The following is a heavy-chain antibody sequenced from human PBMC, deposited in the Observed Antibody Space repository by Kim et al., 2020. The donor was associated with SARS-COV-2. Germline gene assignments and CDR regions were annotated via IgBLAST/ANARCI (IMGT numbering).Heavy chain of an antibody. Sequence: SETLSLTCTVSGGSISSGIYYWSWVRQPAGKGLEWIGRIYTSGGTNYSPSLKSRVTLSIDTSKNQFSLNLSSVTAADTAVYYCARECGELRRSHDYWGQGTLVTVSS. CDR1: GGSISSGIYY. D-gene: IGHD1-7*01. V-gene: IGHV4-61*02. CDR3: ARECGELRRSHDY. CDR2: IYTSGGT. J-gene: IGHJ4*02.